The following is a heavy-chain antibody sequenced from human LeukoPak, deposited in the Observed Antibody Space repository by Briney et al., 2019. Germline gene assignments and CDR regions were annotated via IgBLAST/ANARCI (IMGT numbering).Heavy chain of an antibody. CDR1: GGSISSGSYY. Sequence: SQTLSLTCTVSGGSISSGSYYWSWIRQPAGKGLEWIGRIYTSGSANYNPSLKSRVTISVDTSKNQFSLKLSSVTAADTAVYYCARHVWVVKGSSWYLGWFDPWGQGTLVTVSS. D-gene: IGHD6-13*01. CDR3: ARHVWVVKGSSWYLGWFDP. V-gene: IGHV4-61*02. J-gene: IGHJ5*02. CDR2: IYTSGSA.